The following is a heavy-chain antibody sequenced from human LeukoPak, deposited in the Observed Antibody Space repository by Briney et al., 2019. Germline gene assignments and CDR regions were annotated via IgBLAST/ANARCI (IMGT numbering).Heavy chain of an antibody. CDR3: ARAITMIVVVTGFDY. CDR2: ISGSGGST. Sequence: PGGSLRPSCAASGFTFSSYAMSWVRQAPGKGLEWVSAISGSGGSTYYADSVKGRFTISRDNSKNTLYLQMNSLRAEDTAVYYCARAITMIVVVTGFDYWGQGTLVTVSS. J-gene: IGHJ4*02. D-gene: IGHD3-22*01. CDR1: GFTFSSYA. V-gene: IGHV3-23*01.